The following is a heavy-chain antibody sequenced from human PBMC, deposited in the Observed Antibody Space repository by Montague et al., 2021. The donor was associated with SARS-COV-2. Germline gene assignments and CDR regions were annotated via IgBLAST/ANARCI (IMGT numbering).Heavy chain of an antibody. V-gene: IGHV4-59*01. CDR3: GRTPGRGGMAV. CDR1: GGSIIGYY. D-gene: IGHD3-10*01. Sequence: SETLSLTCTVSGGSIIGYYFSWICKTPGKELEWIANISYRGNTNYIYSLKRRVTISLEESKPQFPLTLRPVSAADTAVYFCGRTPGRGGMAVWGQGTTVTVSS. CDR2: ISYRGNT. J-gene: IGHJ6*02.